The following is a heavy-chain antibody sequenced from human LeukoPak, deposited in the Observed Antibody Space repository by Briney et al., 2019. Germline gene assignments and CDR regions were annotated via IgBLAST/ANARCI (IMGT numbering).Heavy chain of an antibody. Sequence: QAGGSLRLSCAASGFTFSSYAMSWVRQAPGKGLEWVSAISGSGGSTYYADSVEGRFTISRDNSKNTLYLQVNSLRAEDTAVYYCAKGGKWDVTPFDYWGQGTLVTVSS. CDR1: GFTFSSYA. CDR3: AKGGKWDVTPFDY. D-gene: IGHD1-26*01. J-gene: IGHJ4*02. CDR2: ISGSGGST. V-gene: IGHV3-23*01.